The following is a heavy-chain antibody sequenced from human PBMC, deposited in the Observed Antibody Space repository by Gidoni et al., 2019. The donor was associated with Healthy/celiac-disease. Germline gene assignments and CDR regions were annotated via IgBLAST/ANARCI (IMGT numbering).Heavy chain of an antibody. V-gene: IGHV4-61*02. CDR2: IYTSGST. CDR1: GGSISSGSYY. J-gene: IGHJ6*03. CDR3: ERDSLFGYYYYYMDV. D-gene: IGHD2-21*01. Sequence: QVQLHDSGPGLVKPSPTLSLPCTFSGGSISSGSYYWSWIRQPAGKGLEWIGRIYTSGSTNYNPSLKSRVNMSVDTSKNQFSLKLSSVTAADTAVYYWERDSLFGYYYYYMDVWGKGTTVTVSS.